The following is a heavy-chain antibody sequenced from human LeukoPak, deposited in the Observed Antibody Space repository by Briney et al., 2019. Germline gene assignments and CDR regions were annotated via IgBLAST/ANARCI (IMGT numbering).Heavy chain of an antibody. CDR3: ASTGIAAAGTTGRKEHYYYYMDV. J-gene: IGHJ6*03. Sequence: ASVKVSCKASGYTFTGYYIHWVRQAPGQGLEWMGWINPNSGGTNCAQKFQGRVTMTRDTSISTAYMELSRLRSDDTAVYYCASTGIAAAGTTGRKEHYYYYMDVWGKGTTVTVSS. CDR2: INPNSGGT. D-gene: IGHD6-13*01. CDR1: GYTFTGYY. V-gene: IGHV1-2*02.